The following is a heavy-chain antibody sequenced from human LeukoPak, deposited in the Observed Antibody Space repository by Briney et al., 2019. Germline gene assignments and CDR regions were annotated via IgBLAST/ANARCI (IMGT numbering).Heavy chain of an antibody. Sequence: PVGSLRLSCAASGFTFSNYAMSWVRQAPGKGLEWVSAIIGSDGSTYYADSVKGRFTISRDKSKNTLYLQMNSLRAEDTAVYYCAKHRVPDSGWEIDYWGQGTLVIVSS. V-gene: IGHV3-23*01. D-gene: IGHD6-19*01. CDR3: AKHRVPDSGWEIDY. CDR2: IIGSDGST. J-gene: IGHJ4*02. CDR1: GFTFSNYA.